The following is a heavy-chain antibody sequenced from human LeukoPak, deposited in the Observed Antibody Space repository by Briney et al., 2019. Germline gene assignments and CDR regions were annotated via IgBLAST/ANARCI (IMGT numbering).Heavy chain of an antibody. J-gene: IGHJ2*01. V-gene: IGHV3-48*03. CDR1: GFTFSNYE. CDR2: ISSSGSTT. CDR3: AKSYGGYGYFDL. Sequence: QPGGSLRLSCAASGFTFSNYEMNWVRQAPGMGLAWVSYISSSGSTTYYADSVKGRFTISRDNAKNSLYLQMNSLKAEDTAVYYCAKSYGGYGYFDLWGRGTLVTVPS. D-gene: IGHD4-23*01.